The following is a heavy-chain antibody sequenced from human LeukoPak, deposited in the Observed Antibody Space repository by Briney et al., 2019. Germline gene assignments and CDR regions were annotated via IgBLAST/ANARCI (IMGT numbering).Heavy chain of an antibody. CDR2: MNPNSGNT. CDR1: GYTFTSYD. Sequence: ASVKVSCKASGYTFTSYDINWVRQAPGQGLEWMGWMNPNSGNTVYAQKFQGRVTMTRNTSISTAYMELSSLRSEDTAVYYCARGPYGDYYNGDPWGQGTLVTVSS. D-gene: IGHD4-17*01. J-gene: IGHJ5*02. V-gene: IGHV1-8*01. CDR3: ARGPYGDYYNGDP.